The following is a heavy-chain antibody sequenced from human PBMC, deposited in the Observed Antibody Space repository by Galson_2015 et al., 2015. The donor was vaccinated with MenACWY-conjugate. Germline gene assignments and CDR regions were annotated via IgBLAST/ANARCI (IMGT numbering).Heavy chain of an antibody. V-gene: IGHV5-51*01. CDR3: ARHPDYYGSGTYLGYGMDV. J-gene: IGHJ6*02. CDR2: IYPADSAT. Sequence: VRQMPGKGLEWMGVIYPADSATIYSASFQGQVTISADKSISTAYLQWSSLKASDTAMYYCARHPDYYGSGTYLGYGMDVWGQGTTVTVSS. D-gene: IGHD3-10*01.